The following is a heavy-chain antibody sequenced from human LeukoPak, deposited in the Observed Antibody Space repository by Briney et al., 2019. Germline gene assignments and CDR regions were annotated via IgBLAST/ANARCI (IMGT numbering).Heavy chain of an antibody. J-gene: IGHJ6*03. CDR2: TYYRSKWYN. CDR1: GDSVSSNSAA. D-gene: IGHD2-15*01. Sequence: SQTLSLTCAISGDSVSSNSAAWNWIRQSPSRGLEWLGRTYYRSKWYNDYAVSVKSRITINPDTSKNQFSLQLNSVTPEDTAVYYCARGVVVVGYYYYYMDVWGKGTTVTVSS. V-gene: IGHV6-1*01. CDR3: ARGVVVVGYYYYYMDV.